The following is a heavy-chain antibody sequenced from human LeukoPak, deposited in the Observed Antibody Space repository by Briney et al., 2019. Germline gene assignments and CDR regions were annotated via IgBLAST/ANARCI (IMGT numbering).Heavy chain of an antibody. D-gene: IGHD4-17*01. CDR1: GFTFSSYE. CDR3: ARAQTYGDSRLLLDY. J-gene: IGHJ4*02. V-gene: IGHV3-48*03. CDR2: ISSSGSTI. Sequence: GGSLRLSCAASGFTFSSYEMNWVRQAPGKGLEWVSYISSSGSTIYYADSVKGRFTISRDNAKNSLYLQMNSLSVEDTALYYCARAQTYGDSRLLLDYWGQGTLVTVSS.